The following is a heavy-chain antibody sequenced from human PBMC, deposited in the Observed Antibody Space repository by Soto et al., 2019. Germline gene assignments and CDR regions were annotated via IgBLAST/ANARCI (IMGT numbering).Heavy chain of an antibody. J-gene: IGHJ4*02. CDR3: AKVKSYDYVWGSYRY. D-gene: IGHD3-16*02. CDR1: GFTFSSYA. CDR2: ISGSGGST. Sequence: PGGSLRLSCAASGFTFSSYAMSWVRQAPGKGLEWASAISGSGGSTYYADSVKGRFTISRDNSKNTLYLQMNSLRAEDTAVYYCAKVKSYDYVWGSYRYWGQGTLVTVSS. V-gene: IGHV3-23*01.